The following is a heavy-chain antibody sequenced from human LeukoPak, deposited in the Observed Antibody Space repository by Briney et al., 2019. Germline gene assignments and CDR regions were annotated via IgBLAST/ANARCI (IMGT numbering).Heavy chain of an antibody. Sequence: ESGPTLVKPTQTLTLTCTFSGFSLSTRGVGVGWIRQPPGKALEWLALIYWDDDKRYSPSLKSRLTITQDTSKNQVVLTMTNMDPVDTATYYCAHRWVGSSWYWVYFDYWGQGTLVTVSS. CDR3: AHRWVGSSWYWVYFDY. V-gene: IGHV2-5*02. D-gene: IGHD6-13*01. J-gene: IGHJ4*02. CDR1: GFSLSTRGVG. CDR2: IYWDDDK.